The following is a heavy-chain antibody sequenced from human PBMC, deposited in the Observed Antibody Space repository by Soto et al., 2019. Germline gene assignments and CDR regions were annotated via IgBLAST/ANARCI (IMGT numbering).Heavy chain of an antibody. CDR3: ARAPYGSGYFDY. V-gene: IGHV3-11*05. Sequence: SLRLSCAASGFTFSDYYMSWIRQAPGKGLEWVSYISSSSSYTNYADSVKGRFTISRDNAKNSLYLQMNSLRAEDTAVYYCARAPYGSGYFDYWGQGTLVTVSS. J-gene: IGHJ4*02. CDR1: GFTFSDYY. CDR2: ISSSSSYT. D-gene: IGHD3-10*01.